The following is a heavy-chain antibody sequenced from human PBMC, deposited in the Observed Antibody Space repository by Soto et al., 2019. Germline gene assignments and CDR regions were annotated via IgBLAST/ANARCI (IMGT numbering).Heavy chain of an antibody. CDR3: ARDRIPTGMDV. V-gene: IGHV3-66*01. CDR2: IYSGGST. J-gene: IGHJ6*02. Sequence: GGSLRLSCAASGFTVSSNYMSWVRQAPGEGLEWVSVIYSGGSTYYADSVKGRFTISRDNSKNTLYLQMNSLRAEDTAVYYRARDRIPTGMDVWGQGTTVTVSS. CDR1: GFTVSSNY.